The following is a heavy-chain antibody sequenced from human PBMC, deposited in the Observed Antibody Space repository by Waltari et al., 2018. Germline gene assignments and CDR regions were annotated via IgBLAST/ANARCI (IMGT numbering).Heavy chain of an antibody. J-gene: IGHJ3*02. CDR1: GYTFTGYY. CDR3: ASGGKQLVPDAFDI. D-gene: IGHD6-13*01. CDR2: SNPNSGGT. Sequence: QVQLVQSGAEVKKPGASVKVSCKASGYTFTGYYMHWVRQAPGQGLEWMGRSNPNSGGTNYAQEFQGRVTITRDTSESTAYMELSSLRSEDMAVYYCASGGKQLVPDAFDIWGQGTMVTVSS. V-gene: IGHV1-2*06.